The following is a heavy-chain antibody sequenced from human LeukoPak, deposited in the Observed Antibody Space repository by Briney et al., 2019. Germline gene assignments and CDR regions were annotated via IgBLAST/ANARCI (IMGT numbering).Heavy chain of an antibody. CDR1: GFTFSGHW. J-gene: IGHJ4*02. CDR3: AKTRGPVAFNPDY. CDR2: ISGSDGST. Sequence: GGSLRLSCAASGFTFSGHWMSWVRQAPGKGLEWVSTISGSDGSTYYADSVKGRFTISRDNSKNTLYLQMNSLRAEDTAVYYCAKTRGPVAFNPDYWGQGTLVTVSS. D-gene: IGHD5-12*01. V-gene: IGHV3-23*01.